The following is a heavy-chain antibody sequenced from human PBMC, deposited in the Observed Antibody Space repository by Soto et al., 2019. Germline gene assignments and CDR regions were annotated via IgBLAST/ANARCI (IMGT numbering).Heavy chain of an antibody. J-gene: IGHJ6*02. D-gene: IGHD7-27*01. CDR2: ISNDGVHT. CDR1: GFTFTTYC. Sequence: EVQLVESGGGLVQPGGSLRLSCVASGFTFTTYCLHWVRQAPGKGLEYLSAISNDGVHTYYANSVKDRFTISRDNSKDTLYLHMGSLRPEDMAVYYCARGLLPWDYHSYGMDVWGQGTTVTVSS. CDR3: ARGLLPWDYHSYGMDV. V-gene: IGHV3-64*01.